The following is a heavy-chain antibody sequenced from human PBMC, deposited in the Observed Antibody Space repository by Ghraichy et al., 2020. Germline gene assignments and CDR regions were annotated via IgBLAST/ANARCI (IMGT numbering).Heavy chain of an antibody. J-gene: IGHJ5*02. V-gene: IGHV3-48*02. CDR2: IHPSSGTI. CDR1: GFTFSVHG. Sequence: GGSLRLSCAASGFTFSVHGMNWVRQAPGKGLEWVSYIHPSSGTIYYADSVKGRFTISRDNAKSSLNLQMNSLRDEDTAVYYCARTSGATVTTMWFDPWGQGNLVTVSS. CDR3: ARTSGATVTTMWFDP. D-gene: IGHD4-17*01.